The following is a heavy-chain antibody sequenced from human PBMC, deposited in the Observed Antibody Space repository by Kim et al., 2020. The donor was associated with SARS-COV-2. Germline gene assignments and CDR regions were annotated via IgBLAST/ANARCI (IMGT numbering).Heavy chain of an antibody. CDR3: TRDPLIAGVATHFDL. Sequence: DSVRGRFTTSRDNAKNTLYLQMNNLRAEDTAVYYCTRDPLIAGVATHFDLWGRGTLVTVSS. D-gene: IGHD1-26*01. V-gene: IGHV3-74*01. J-gene: IGHJ2*01.